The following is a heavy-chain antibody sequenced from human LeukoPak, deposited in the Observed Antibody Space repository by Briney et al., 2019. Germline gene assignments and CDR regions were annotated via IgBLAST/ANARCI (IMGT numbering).Heavy chain of an antibody. CDR1: GFTFSTYG. Sequence: GGSLRLSCAASGFTFSTYGMHWVRQAPGKGLEWVAFIRYDGSNKYYADSVKGRFTISRDNSKNTLYLQMNSLRAEDTAVYYCARDMSPQVVPYAIVADYWGQGTLVTVSS. J-gene: IGHJ4*02. CDR3: ARDMSPQVVPYAIVADY. CDR2: IRYDGSNK. V-gene: IGHV3-30*02. D-gene: IGHD2-2*01.